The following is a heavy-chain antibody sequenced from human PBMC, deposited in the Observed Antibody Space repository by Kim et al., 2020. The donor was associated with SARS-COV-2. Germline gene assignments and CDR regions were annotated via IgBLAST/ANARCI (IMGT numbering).Heavy chain of an antibody. CDR2: ISYDGSNK. CDR1: GFTFSSYA. V-gene: IGHV3-30*04. CDR3: AREGDNDYGDYYGMDV. Sequence: GGSLRLSCAASGFTFSSYAMHWVRQAPGKGLEWVAVISYDGSNKYYADSVKGRFTISRDNSKNTLYLQMNSLRAEDTAVYYCAREGDNDYGDYYGMDVWGQGTTVTVSS. J-gene: IGHJ6*02. D-gene: IGHD4-17*01.